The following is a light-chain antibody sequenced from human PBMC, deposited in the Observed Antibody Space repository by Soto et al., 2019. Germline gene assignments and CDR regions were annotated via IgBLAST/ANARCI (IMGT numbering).Light chain of an antibody. CDR2: EVN. CDR1: SSDVGIYNY. V-gene: IGLV2-8*01. Sequence: QSALTQPPSASGSPGQSVTISCTGTSSDVGIYNYVSWYQQHPGKAPKLMIYEVNKRPSGVPDRFSGSKSGNTASLTVSGLQAEDEADYYCSSYAGGNTWVFGGGTKVTVL. CDR3: SSYAGGNTWV. J-gene: IGLJ3*02.